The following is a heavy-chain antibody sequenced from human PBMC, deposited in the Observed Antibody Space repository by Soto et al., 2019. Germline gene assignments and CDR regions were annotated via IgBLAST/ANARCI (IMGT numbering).Heavy chain of an antibody. CDR1: EFTFSKHG. V-gene: IGHV3-30*18. Sequence: GGSLRLSCAASEFTFSKHGMHWVRQAPGKGLEWVAVISYDGSNKYYGDSVKDRFTISRDNSKNTLYLHMNSLRPEDTAVYFCEKGPHLLMVYPVLDSWGQGTLVTVSS. CDR2: ISYDGSNK. D-gene: IGHD2-8*01. J-gene: IGHJ4*02. CDR3: EKGPHLLMVYPVLDS.